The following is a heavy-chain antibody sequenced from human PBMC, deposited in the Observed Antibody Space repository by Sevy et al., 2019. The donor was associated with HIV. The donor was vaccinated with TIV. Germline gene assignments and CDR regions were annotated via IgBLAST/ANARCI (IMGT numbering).Heavy chain of an antibody. CDR3: ARDSAALKDAFDI. CDR2: IYYSGST. CDR1: GGSISSGDYY. J-gene: IGHJ3*02. D-gene: IGHD6-25*01. V-gene: IGHV4-30-4*01. Sequence: SETLSLTCTVSGGSISSGDYYWSWIRQPPGKGLEWIGYIYYSGSTYYNPSHKSRVTISVDTSKNQFSLKLSSVTAADMAVYYCARDSAALKDAFDIWGQGTMVTVSS.